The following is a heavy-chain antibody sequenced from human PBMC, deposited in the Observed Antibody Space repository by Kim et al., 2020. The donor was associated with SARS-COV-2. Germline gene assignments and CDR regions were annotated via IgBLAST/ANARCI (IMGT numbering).Heavy chain of an antibody. Sequence: SETLSLTCTVSGGSISSSSYYWGWIRQPPGKGLEWIGSIYYSGSTYYNPSLKSRVTISVDTSKNQFSLKLSSVTAADTAVYYCARANNWFDPWGQGTLVTVSS. CDR3: ARANNWFDP. CDR2: IYYSGST. CDR1: GGSISSSSYY. V-gene: IGHV4-39*01. J-gene: IGHJ5*02.